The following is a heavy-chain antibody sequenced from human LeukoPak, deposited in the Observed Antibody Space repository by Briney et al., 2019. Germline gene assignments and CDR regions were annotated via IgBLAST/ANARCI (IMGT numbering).Heavy chain of an antibody. J-gene: IGHJ4*02. CDR1: GGSISSYY. D-gene: IGHD2-21*01. V-gene: IGHV4-59*01. Sequence: SETLSLTCTVSGGSISSYYWSWIRQPPGKGLEWIGYIYYSGSTNYNPSLKSRVTISVDTSKNQFSLKLSSVTAADTAVYYCARPFVFPSWGQGTLVTVSS. CDR3: ARPFVFPS. CDR2: IYYSGST.